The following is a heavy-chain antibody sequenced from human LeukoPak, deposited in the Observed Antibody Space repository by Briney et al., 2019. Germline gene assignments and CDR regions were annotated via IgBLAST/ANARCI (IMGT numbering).Heavy chain of an antibody. J-gene: IGHJ4*02. Sequence: SQTLSLTSTVSGGSISSSDYYWSCIRQPPGKGLEWIAYIYYSGSTYYNPSLKSRATISVDTSKNQFSLKLSSVTAADTAVYYCARTFLRLGELSLEMGFDYWGQGTLVTVSS. V-gene: IGHV4-30-4*01. CDR1: GGSISSSDYY. CDR2: IYYSGST. D-gene: IGHD3-16*02. CDR3: ARTFLRLGELSLEMGFDY.